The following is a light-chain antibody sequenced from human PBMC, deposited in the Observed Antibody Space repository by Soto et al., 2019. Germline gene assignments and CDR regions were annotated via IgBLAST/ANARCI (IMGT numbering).Light chain of an antibody. CDR1: SSDVGAYDY. Sequence: QSVLTQPASVSGSPGQSITISCTGTSSDVGAYDYVSWYQQHPGKAPKFMIYGVTNRPPGVSHRFSGSKSGNTASLTISGLQAEDEADYYCSSYTSTSTYVFGTGTKVTVL. J-gene: IGLJ1*01. CDR2: GVT. V-gene: IGLV2-14*01. CDR3: SSYTSTSTYV.